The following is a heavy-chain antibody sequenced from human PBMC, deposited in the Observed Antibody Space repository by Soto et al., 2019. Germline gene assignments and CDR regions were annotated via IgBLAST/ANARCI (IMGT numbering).Heavy chain of an antibody. J-gene: IGHJ6*02. CDR2: ISYDGSNK. Sequence: PVGSLRLSCAASGFTFSSYAMHWVRQAPGKGLEWVAVISYDGSNKYYADSVKGRFTISRDNSKNTLYLQMNSLRAEDTAVYYCARVLGAKFDYYYYGMDVWGQGTTVTVSS. V-gene: IGHV3-30-3*01. D-gene: IGHD3-16*01. CDR1: GFTFSSYA. CDR3: ARVLGAKFDYYYYGMDV.